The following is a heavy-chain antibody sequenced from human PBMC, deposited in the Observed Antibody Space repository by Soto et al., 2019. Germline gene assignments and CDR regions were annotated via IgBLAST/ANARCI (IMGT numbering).Heavy chain of an antibody. CDR2: ITAAGDGT. J-gene: IGHJ3*02. D-gene: IGHD2-15*01. V-gene: IGHV3-23*01. Sequence: EVQVLESGGGLVQPGGSLRLSCEASGITFSNYMMTWIRQAPGKGLEWVSTITAAGDGTYYADSVKGRFTMSRETSKNTLYLQMNSLRAEDTAVYYCAPHVYCSGGGCQYDAVAIRGQGTMVTVSS. CDR3: APHVYCSGGGCQYDAVAI. CDR1: GITFSNYM.